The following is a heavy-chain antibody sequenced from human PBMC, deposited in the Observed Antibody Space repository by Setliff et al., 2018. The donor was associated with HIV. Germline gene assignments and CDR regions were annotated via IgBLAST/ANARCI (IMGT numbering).Heavy chain of an antibody. V-gene: IGHV1-18*01. CDR2: IGSYSGYT. CDR3: AKDIGVWDYGGNFLLREYFQH. D-gene: IGHD4-17*01. Sequence: ASVKVSCKASNYTLINYGVSWVRQAPGQGLEWMGWIGSYSGYTIYAQKFQGRVTMTRDTSISTAYMELSRLRSDDTAVYYCAKDIGVWDYGGNFLLREYFQHWGQGTLVTVSS. CDR1: NYTLINYG. J-gene: IGHJ1*01.